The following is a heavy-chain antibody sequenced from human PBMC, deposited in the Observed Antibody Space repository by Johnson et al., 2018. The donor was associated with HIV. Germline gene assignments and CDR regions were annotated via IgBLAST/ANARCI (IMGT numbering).Heavy chain of an antibody. CDR2: IKSKTDGETT. Sequence: VQLVESGGGLVKPGGSLRLSCAASGFTFTNAWMSWVRQAPGKGLEWVGRIKSKTDGETTDYAAPVKGRFTISRDDSKNTLYLQMNSLKTEDTAVYYCTTDWQMTVIVHAFDIWGQGTMVTVSS. D-gene: IGHD3-22*01. CDR3: TTDWQMTVIVHAFDI. V-gene: IGHV3-15*01. CDR1: GFTFTNAW. J-gene: IGHJ3*02.